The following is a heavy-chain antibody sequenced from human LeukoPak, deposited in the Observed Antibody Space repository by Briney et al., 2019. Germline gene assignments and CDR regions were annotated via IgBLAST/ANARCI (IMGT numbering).Heavy chain of an antibody. CDR2: IKQDGSEK. CDR1: GFTFSNYW. D-gene: IGHD3-22*01. CDR3: ARDHYDSSGKGAPIWFDP. V-gene: IGHV3-7*04. J-gene: IGHJ5*02. Sequence: PGRSLRLSCAASGFTFSNYWMSWVRQAPGKGLEWVANIKQDGSEKYCVDSLKGRFTISRDNAKNSLYLQMSSLRAEDTAVYYCARDHYDSSGKGAPIWFDPWGQGTLVTVSS.